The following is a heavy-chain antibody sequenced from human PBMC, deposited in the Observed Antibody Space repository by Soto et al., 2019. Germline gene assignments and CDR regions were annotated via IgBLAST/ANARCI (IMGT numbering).Heavy chain of an antibody. D-gene: IGHD3-10*01. CDR2: ISAYNGNT. CDR1: GYTFTSYG. V-gene: IGHV1-18*01. Sequence: QVQLVQSGAEVKKPGASVKVSCKASGYTFTSYGISWVRQAPGQVLEWMGWISAYNGNTNYAQKLQGRVTMTTDTSTSTAYIEMRSVRSDDRAVYYCASGSPIVGSGSSMVSWGQGTMVTVSS. CDR3: ASGSPIVGSGSSMVS. J-gene: IGHJ3*01.